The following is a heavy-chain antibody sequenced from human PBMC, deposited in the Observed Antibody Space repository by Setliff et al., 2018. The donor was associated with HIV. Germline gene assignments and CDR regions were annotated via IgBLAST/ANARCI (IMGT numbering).Heavy chain of an antibody. Sequence: PGESLKISCRGSGYTFTSYWIGWVRQMPGRGLEWMGIIYPGDSDTRYSPSFEGQVTMSADKSINTAYLQWNSLKASDTAMYYCARQPTDTSGYNNWFDSWGQGTLVTVSS. CDR1: GYTFTSYW. V-gene: IGHV5-51*01. CDR3: ARQPTDTSGYNNWFDS. D-gene: IGHD3-3*01. CDR2: IYPGDSDT. J-gene: IGHJ5*01.